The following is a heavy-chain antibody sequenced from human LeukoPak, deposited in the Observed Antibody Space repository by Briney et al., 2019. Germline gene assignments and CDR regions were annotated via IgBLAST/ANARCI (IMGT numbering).Heavy chain of an antibody. CDR2: ISSSGGTT. Sequence: GGSLRLSCAASGFTFSDYYLSWIRQAPGKGLEWISYISSSGGTTHYADSVKGRFTISRDNAKNSLYLQMNSLRAEDTAVYYCASGAVLRHAGVRYFDYWGQGTLVTVSS. CDR1: GFTFSDYY. J-gene: IGHJ4*02. D-gene: IGHD3-10*01. V-gene: IGHV3-11*01. CDR3: ASGAVLRHAGVRYFDY.